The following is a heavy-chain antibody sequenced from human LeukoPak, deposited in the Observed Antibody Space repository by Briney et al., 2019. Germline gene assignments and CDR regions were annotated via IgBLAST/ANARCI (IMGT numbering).Heavy chain of an antibody. Sequence: ASVKVSCKASGYTFTSYAMHWVRQAPGQRIEWMGWINAGNGNTKYSQKFQGRVTMTEDTSTDTAYMELSSLRSEDTAVYYCATVEYYDFWSGYYTLDYWGQGTLVTVSS. CDR2: INAGNGNT. J-gene: IGHJ4*02. V-gene: IGHV1-3*01. D-gene: IGHD3-3*01. CDR1: GYTFTSYA. CDR3: ATVEYYDFWSGYYTLDY.